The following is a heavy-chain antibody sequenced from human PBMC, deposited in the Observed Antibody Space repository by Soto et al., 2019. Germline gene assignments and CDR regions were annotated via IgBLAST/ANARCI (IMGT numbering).Heavy chain of an antibody. V-gene: IGHV3-43*01. CDR2: ISWDGGST. D-gene: IGHD6-13*01. Sequence: PGGSLRLSCAASGFTFDDYTMHWVRQAPGKGLEWVSLISWDGGSTYYADSVKGRFTISRDNSKNSLYLQMNSLRTEDTALYYCAKEGSGSWYPGGGWFDPWGQGTLVTVSS. CDR3: AKEGSGSWYPGGGWFDP. J-gene: IGHJ5*02. CDR1: GFTFDDYT.